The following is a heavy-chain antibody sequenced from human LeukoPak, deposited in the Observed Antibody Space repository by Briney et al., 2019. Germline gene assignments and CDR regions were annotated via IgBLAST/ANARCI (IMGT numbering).Heavy chain of an antibody. CDR3: TRDGSGSYGGNRLFDY. D-gene: IGHD4-23*01. CDR2: IRSKAFGGTT. J-gene: IGHJ4*02. V-gene: IGHV3-49*03. Sequence: PGRSLRLSCTASGFTFGDYAMSWFRRAPGMGLEWVGFIRSKAFGGTTEYAASVKGRFTISRDDSTSVAYLQMNSLKTEDTAVYYCTRDGSGSYGGNRLFDYWGQGTLVTVSS. CDR1: GFTFGDYA.